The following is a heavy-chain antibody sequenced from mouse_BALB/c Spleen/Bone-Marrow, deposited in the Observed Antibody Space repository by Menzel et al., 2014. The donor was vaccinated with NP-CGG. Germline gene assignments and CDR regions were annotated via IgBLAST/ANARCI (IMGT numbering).Heavy chain of an antibody. Sequence: VQLQQSGPELVKPGASVKMSCKASGYTFTSCYTHWVKQSPGQGLEWIGWIYPGDGSTEYNEKFKGKTTLTADKSSSTAYMLLSSLTSEDSAIYFCARPDGNYESYFDYWGQGTTLTVSS. CDR1: GYTFTSCY. CDR2: IYPGDGST. V-gene: IGHV1S56*01. J-gene: IGHJ2*01. D-gene: IGHD2-1*01. CDR3: ARPDGNYESYFDY.